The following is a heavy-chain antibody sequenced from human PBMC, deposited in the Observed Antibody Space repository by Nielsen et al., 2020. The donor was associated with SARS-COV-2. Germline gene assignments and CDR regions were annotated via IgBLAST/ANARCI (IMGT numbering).Heavy chain of an antibody. Sequence: GESLKISCAASKFTFNSYAMSWVRQAPGKGLEWVSAISGNGDTTYYADSVKGRFIISRDNSKNTLYLEMNSLGADDTAVYYCANGPGSWDYWGQGTLVTVSS. D-gene: IGHD1-26*01. CDR2: ISGNGDTT. J-gene: IGHJ4*02. CDR3: ANGPGSWDY. CDR1: KFTFNSYA. V-gene: IGHV3-23*01.